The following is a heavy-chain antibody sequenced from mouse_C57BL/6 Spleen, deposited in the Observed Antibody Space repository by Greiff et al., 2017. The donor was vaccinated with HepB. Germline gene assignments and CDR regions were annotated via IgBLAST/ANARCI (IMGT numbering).Heavy chain of an antibody. CDR2: IWSDGST. V-gene: IGHV2-6-1*01. J-gene: IGHJ4*01. CDR3: ARHENYYGSSYYYYAMDY. CDR1: GFSLTSYG. D-gene: IGHD1-1*01. Sequence: QVQLKESGPGLVAPSQSLSITCTVSGFSLTSYGVHWVRQPPGKGLEWLVVIWSDGSTTYNSALKSRLSISKDNSKSQVFLKMNSLQTDDTAMYYCARHENYYGSSYYYYAMDYWGQGTSVTVSS.